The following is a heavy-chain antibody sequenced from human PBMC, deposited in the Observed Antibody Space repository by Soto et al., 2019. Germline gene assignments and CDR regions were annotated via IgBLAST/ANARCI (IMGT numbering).Heavy chain of an antibody. CDR2: TYYSGST. D-gene: IGHD3-10*01. V-gene: IGHV4-31*03. Sequence: QVQLQESGPGLVKPSQTLSLTCTVSGGSISSGGYYWSWIRQHTGKGLEWIGYTYYSGSTYYNPSPQSRVTTAEDTYKNHSPLKLSSVNAAHPAVYYCAREPIIWGQGTLVTVSS. CDR3: AREPII. J-gene: IGHJ4*02. CDR1: GGSISSGGYY.